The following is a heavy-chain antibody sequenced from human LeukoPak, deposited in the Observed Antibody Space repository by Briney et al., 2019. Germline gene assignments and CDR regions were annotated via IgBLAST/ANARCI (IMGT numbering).Heavy chain of an antibody. CDR2: ISYDGSNK. CDR3: AIDSGLLWFGEFMDV. J-gene: IGHJ6*02. V-gene: IGHV3-30*03. CDR1: GFTFSSYG. Sequence: GGSLRLSCAASGFTFSSYGMHWVRQAPGKGLEWVAVISYDGSNKYYADSLKCRFTISRENSKNTLYLQMNSLRAEDTTVYYCAIDSGLLWFGEFMDVWGQEAKVTVSS. D-gene: IGHD3-10*01.